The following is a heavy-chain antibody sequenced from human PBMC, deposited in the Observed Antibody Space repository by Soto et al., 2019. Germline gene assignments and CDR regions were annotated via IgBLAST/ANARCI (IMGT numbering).Heavy chain of an antibody. CDR3: AKDSGYNYGYFRWFDP. V-gene: IGHV4-61*08. CDR1: GGSISSGGYS. D-gene: IGHD5-18*01. J-gene: IGHJ5*02. CDR2: IYYSGST. Sequence: SETLSLTCTVSGGSISSGGYSWTWIRQHPGKDLKWIGYIYYSGSTYYNPSIKSRVTISVDTSKSQFSLKLSSVTAADTAVYYCAKDSGYNYGYFRWFDPWGQGTLVTVSS.